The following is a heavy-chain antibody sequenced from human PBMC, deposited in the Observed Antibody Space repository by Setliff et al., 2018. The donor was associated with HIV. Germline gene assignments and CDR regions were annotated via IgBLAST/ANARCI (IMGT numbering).Heavy chain of an antibody. Sequence: SVKAPGKEQGGTLTRKCISWVRQAPGQGLEGMGGILPFFDTANYAQKVQGRVTITADESTSTVHMELSSLTSDDTAWYSCARAVYLPFSGAFLRHSLDVWGPSTTFTVSS. CDR1: GGTLTRKC. D-gene: IGHD3-3*02. V-gene: IGHV1-69*13. CDR2: ILPFFDTA. J-gene: IGHJ6*02. CDR3: ARAVYLPFSGAFLRHSLDV.